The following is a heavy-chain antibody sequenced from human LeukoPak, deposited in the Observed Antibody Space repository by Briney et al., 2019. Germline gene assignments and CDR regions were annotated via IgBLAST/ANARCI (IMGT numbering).Heavy chain of an antibody. Sequence: PGGSLRLSCASSGFTLTSYRMNWVRQAPGKGLEWVSYISTSSYYIYYADSVMGRFTISRDDAKNSLYLQMDSLRADDTAVYDCARDVSVSSTGLIDFWGQGTLVTVSS. J-gene: IGHJ4*02. CDR3: ARDVSVSSTGLIDF. D-gene: IGHD1-26*01. CDR2: ISTSSYYI. CDR1: GFTLTSYR. V-gene: IGHV3-21*01.